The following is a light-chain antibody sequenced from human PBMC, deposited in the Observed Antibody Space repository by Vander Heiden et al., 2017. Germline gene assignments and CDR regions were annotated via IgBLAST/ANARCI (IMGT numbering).Light chain of an antibody. CDR2: GAS. V-gene: IGKV3D-7*01. CDR3: QQAYNLP. J-gene: IGKJ3*01. Sequence: PGERVTLSCRASQSVSSSYLTWYQQKPGQAPRLLIYGASTRATSIPARFSGSGSGTDFTLTISSLQAEDFAVYYGQQAYNLPFGHGTKVDIK. CDR1: QSVSSSY.